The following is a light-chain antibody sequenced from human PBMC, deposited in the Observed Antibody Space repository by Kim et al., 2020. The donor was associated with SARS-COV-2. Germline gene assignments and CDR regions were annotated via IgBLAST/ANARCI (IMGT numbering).Light chain of an antibody. CDR3: LQLSTYPLT. CDR2: AAS. Sequence: ASVGGRVTSTCRASQGISSYLAWYQQKPGQAPRLLIYAASTLKSGVPSRFSGSGSGTDFTLTVNSLQPEDSATYYCLQLSTYPLTFGGGSKVDIK. CDR1: QGISSY. J-gene: IGKJ4*01. V-gene: IGKV1-9*01.